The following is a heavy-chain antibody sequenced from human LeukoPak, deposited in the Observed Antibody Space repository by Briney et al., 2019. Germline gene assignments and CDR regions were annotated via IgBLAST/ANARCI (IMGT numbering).Heavy chain of an antibody. D-gene: IGHD3-10*01. CDR3: ARLGYGSGSYYGDY. J-gene: IGHJ4*02. CDR1: GGSISSYY. V-gene: IGHV4-59*12. CDR2: IYYSGST. Sequence: SETLSLTCTVSGGSISSYYWSWIRQPPGKGLEWIGYIYYSGSTYYNPSLKSRVTISVDTSKNQFSLKLSSVTAADTAVYYCARLGYGSGSYYGDYWGQGTLVTVSS.